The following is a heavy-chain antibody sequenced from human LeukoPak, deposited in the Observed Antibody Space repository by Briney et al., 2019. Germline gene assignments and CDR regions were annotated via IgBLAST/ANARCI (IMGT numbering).Heavy chain of an antibody. CDR1: GGAMNNYY. CDR3: ARDLRNWSGKNNWFDP. CDR2: IYSSWNT. V-gene: IGHV4-4*07. D-gene: IGHD3-3*01. Sequence: SETLSLTCTVSGGAMNNYYWHWIRQPAGKGLEWIGRIYSSWNTNYNPSLESRVTMSVDTSKNQFSLKLNSVTAADTAMYYCARDLRNWSGKNNWFDPWGQGTLVTVSS. J-gene: IGHJ5*02.